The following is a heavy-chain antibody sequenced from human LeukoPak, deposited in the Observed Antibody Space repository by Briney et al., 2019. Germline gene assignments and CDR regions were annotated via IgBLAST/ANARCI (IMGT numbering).Heavy chain of an antibody. CDR3: AKDTHMVRGKPPLDP. CDR1: GFTFSNYA. CDR2: ISGSGGST. J-gene: IGHJ5*02. Sequence: PGGSLRLSCAASGFTFSNYAMSWVRQAPGKGLEWVSGISGSGGSTYYADSVKGRFTISRDNSKNTLYLQMNSLRAEDTAVYYCAKDTHMVRGKPPLDPWGQGTLVTVSS. V-gene: IGHV3-23*01. D-gene: IGHD3-10*01.